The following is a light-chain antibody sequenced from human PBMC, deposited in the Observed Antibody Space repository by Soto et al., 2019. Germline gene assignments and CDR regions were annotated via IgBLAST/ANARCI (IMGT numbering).Light chain of an antibody. J-gene: IGKJ5*01. CDR2: KAS. CDR1: QSILTW. V-gene: IGKV1-5*03. Sequence: GDRVTITCLASQSILTWLAWYQQKPGKAPNLLIYKASNLQSGVPSRFSGSGSGTEFALTISSLQPDDSATYCCQQSYSTPITFGQGTRLEIK. CDR3: QQSYSTPIT.